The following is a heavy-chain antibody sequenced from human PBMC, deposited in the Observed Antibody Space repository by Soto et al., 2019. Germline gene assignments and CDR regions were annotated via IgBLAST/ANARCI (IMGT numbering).Heavy chain of an antibody. V-gene: IGHV4-31*03. CDR1: GGSISSGGYY. J-gene: IGHJ6*03. CDR2: IYYSGST. D-gene: IGHD1-1*01. CDR3: ARCDTGTNYYYYYMDV. Sequence: SETLSLTCTVSGGSISSGGYYWSWIRQHPGKGLEWIGYIYYSGSTYYNPSLKSRVTISVDTSKNQFSLKLSSATAADTAVYYCARCDTGTNYYYYYMDVWGKGTTVTVSS.